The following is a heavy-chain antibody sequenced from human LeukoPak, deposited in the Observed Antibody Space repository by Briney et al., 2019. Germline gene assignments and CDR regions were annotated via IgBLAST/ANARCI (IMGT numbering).Heavy chain of an antibody. Sequence: ASVKVSCKVSGYTLTELSMHWVRQAPGKGLEWMGGFDPEDGETIYAQKFQGRVSMTEDTSTDTAYMELSSLRSEDTAVYYCATDLFVPAALFDYWGQGTLVTVSS. D-gene: IGHD2-2*01. CDR3: ATDLFVPAALFDY. V-gene: IGHV1-24*01. CDR2: FDPEDGET. CDR1: GYTLTELS. J-gene: IGHJ4*02.